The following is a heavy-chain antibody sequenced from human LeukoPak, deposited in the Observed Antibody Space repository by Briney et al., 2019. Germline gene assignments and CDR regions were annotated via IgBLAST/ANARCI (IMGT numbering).Heavy chain of an antibody. CDR2: IYTSGST. CDR3: ARDPLAVAGISPNWFDP. D-gene: IGHD6-19*01. J-gene: IGHJ5*02. Sequence: PSETLSLTCTVSGGSISSYYWSWIRQPAGKGLEWIGRIYTSGSTNYNPFLKSRVTMSVDTSKNQFSLKLSSVTAADTAVYYCARDPLAVAGISPNWFDPWGQGTLVTVSS. CDR1: GGSISSYY. V-gene: IGHV4-4*07.